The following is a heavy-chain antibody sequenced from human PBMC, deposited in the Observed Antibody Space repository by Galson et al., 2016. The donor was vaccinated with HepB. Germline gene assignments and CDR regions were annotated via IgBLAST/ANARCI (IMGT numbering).Heavy chain of an antibody. CDR1: GFSFRSYG. CDR2: ISYDGSNK. J-gene: IGHJ6*02. Sequence: SLRLSCAASGFSFRSYGMHWVRQAPGKGLEWVAVISYDGSNKFYSDSVKGRVTISRDNSKNTLSLQINSLRVEDTAVYFCARGRPYCSSTSCYPTYYYYYGRDVWGQGTTVTVSS. V-gene: IGHV3-30*03. CDR3: ARGRPYCSSTSCYPTYYYYYGRDV. D-gene: IGHD2-2*01.